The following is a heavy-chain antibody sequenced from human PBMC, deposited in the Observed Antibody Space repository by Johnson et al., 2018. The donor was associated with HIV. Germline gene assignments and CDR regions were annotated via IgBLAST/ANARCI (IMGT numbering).Heavy chain of an antibody. V-gene: IGHV3-30-3*01. Sequence: QVQLVESGGGLVQPGGSLRLSCAASGFTFSSYTMHWVRQAPGKGLDWVAVISYDGSNKYYADSVKGRFTISRDNSKNTLYLQMNSLRAEDTAVYYCARDRITMVRGVGRKCPGVLGLRWAMWG. CDR1: GFTFSSYT. CDR2: ISYDGSNK. J-gene: IGHJ1*01. CDR3: ARDRITMVRGVGRKCPGVLGLRWAM. D-gene: IGHD3-10*01.